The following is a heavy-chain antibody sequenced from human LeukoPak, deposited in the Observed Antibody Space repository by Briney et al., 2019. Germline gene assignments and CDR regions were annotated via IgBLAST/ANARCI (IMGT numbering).Heavy chain of an antibody. CDR2: IRYDGSNK. Sequence: GGSLRLSRAASGFTFSSYGMHWVRQAPGKGLEWVAFIRYDGSNKYYADSVKGRFTISRDNSKNTLYLQMNSLRAEDTAVYYCAKVVVVPAATDFDYWGQGTLVTVSS. V-gene: IGHV3-30*02. J-gene: IGHJ4*02. CDR1: GFTFSSYG. CDR3: AKVVVVPAATDFDY. D-gene: IGHD2-2*01.